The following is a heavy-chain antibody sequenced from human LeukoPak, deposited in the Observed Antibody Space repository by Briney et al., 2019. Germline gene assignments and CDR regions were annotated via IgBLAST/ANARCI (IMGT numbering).Heavy chain of an antibody. Sequence: GGSLRLSCAASGFTFTNDFMTWVRQAPGKGLEWVANMKVDGSDIHYVDSVKGRFTISSDNAGNSLYLQMNTLRVADTAVYYCAGGRGWIYDSWGRGTLVTVSS. V-gene: IGHV3-7*01. J-gene: IGHJ4*02. CDR1: GFTFTNDF. CDR2: MKVDGSDI. CDR3: AGGRGWIYDS. D-gene: IGHD6-19*01.